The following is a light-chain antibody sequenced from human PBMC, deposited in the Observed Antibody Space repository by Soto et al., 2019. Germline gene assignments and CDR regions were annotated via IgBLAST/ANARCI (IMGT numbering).Light chain of an antibody. CDR3: QKYNNWPLT. CDR2: GAS. J-gene: IGKJ4*01. V-gene: IGKV3-15*01. Sequence: DIVMTQSPATLSVSPGERVTLSCRASQSVNNNLAWYQQEPGQAPRLLIYGASPRASGIPASFSGSGSGTELPLSISSLPSGDFTVYSCQKYNNWPLTFGGGTKVEIK. CDR1: QSVNNN.